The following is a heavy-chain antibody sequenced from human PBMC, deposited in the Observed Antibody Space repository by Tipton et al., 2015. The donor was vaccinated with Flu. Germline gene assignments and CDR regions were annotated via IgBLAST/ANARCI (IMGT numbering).Heavy chain of an antibody. CDR2: ISVTGGST. CDR1: GFTFSNYA. D-gene: IGHD6-19*01. V-gene: IGHV3-23*01. Sequence: SLRLSCAASGFTFSNYAMNWVRQAPGKGLEWVSGISVTGGSTNYADSVKGRFTISRDNSKNTLYLQMNSLRAEDTAVYYCAKGLNFGYSSGWYSGGLDYWGQGTLVTVSS. J-gene: IGHJ4*02. CDR3: AKGLNFGYSSGWYSGGLDY.